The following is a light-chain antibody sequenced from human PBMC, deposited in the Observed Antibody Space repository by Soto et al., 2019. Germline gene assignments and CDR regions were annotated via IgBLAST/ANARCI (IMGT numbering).Light chain of an antibody. J-gene: IGKJ5*01. CDR3: QQRSNWPPIT. V-gene: IGKV3-11*01. Sequence: IVLTQSPATLSLSPGERATLSCRASQGLSSYLAWYQQKPGQAPRLLIYDASNRATGIPARFRGSGSGTAFTLTISRLEPEDFAIYYCQQRSNWPPITFGQGTRLEIK. CDR2: DAS. CDR1: QGLSSY.